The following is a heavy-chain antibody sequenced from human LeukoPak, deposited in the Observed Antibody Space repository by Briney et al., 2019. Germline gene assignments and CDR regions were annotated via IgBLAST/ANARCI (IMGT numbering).Heavy chain of an antibody. CDR2: IYYSGST. D-gene: IGHD1-1*01. CDR3: ARDQGGRFDI. V-gene: IGHV4-59*01. J-gene: IGHJ3*02. Sequence: SETLSLTCTVSGGSISSYYWSWIRQPPGKGLEWIGYIYYSGSTNYNPSLKSRVTISVDTSKNQFSLKLSSVTAADTAVYYCARDQGGRFDIWGQETMVTVSS. CDR1: GGSISSYY.